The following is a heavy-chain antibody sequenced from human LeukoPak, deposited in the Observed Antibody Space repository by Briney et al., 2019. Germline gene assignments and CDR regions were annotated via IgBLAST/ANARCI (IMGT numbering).Heavy chain of an antibody. CDR2: ISGSGGST. Sequence: GGSLRLSCAASGFTFSSYAMSWVRQAPGKGLEWVSAISGSGGSTYYADSVKGRSTISRDNSKNTLYLQMNSLRAEDTAVYYCAKGRSRYSGGSLSWGQGTLVTVSS. D-gene: IGHD2-15*01. CDR1: GFTFSSYA. V-gene: IGHV3-23*01. J-gene: IGHJ5*02. CDR3: AKGRSRYSGGSLS.